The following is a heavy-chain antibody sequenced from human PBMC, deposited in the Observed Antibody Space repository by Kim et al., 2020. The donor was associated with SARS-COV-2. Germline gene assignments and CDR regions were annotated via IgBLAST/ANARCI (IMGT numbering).Heavy chain of an antibody. J-gene: IGHJ4*02. D-gene: IGHD5-12*01. Sequence: SEKNYVDSVKGRFTLSRDNAETSLLLQMNGLTAEDTAVYYCAGGGRTRVDYWGQGTLVTVSS. CDR3: AGGGRTRVDY. V-gene: IGHV3-7*01. CDR2: SEK.